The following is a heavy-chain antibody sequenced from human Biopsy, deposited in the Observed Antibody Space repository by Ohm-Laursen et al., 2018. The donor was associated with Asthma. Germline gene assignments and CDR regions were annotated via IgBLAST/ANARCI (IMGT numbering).Heavy chain of an antibody. J-gene: IGHJ4*02. V-gene: IGHV1-69*13. CDR2: IIPIFGTP. D-gene: IGHD2-21*01. Sequence: GASVKVSCKTSGYTFIGYHIHWVRQTPGQGLEWMGGIIPIFGTPSYAQNFQSRLTITADDSTSTVYMELSSLRSEDTAMYYCARSYCGGDCFSPFDYWGQGTLVTVSS. CDR1: GYTFIGYH. CDR3: ARSYCGGDCFSPFDY.